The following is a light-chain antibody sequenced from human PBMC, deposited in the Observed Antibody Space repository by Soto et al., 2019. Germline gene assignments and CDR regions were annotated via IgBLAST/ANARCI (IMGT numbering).Light chain of an antibody. Sequence: EIVMTQSPATLSVSPGERATLSCRASQSVRINLAWYQQKPGQAPRLLIYGASSRATGIPARFSGSGSGTDFTLTISSLQSEDFAVYYCQQYSSWVTFGGGTQLEI. J-gene: IGKJ4*01. CDR3: QQYSSWVT. CDR1: QSVRIN. CDR2: GAS. V-gene: IGKV3-15*01.